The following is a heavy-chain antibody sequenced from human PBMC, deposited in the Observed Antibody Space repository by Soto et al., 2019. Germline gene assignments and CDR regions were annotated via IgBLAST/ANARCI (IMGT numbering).Heavy chain of an antibody. D-gene: IGHD1-26*01. CDR3: ASGMVGATTYGMDV. CDR1: GFTFDDYG. V-gene: IGHV3-20*04. J-gene: IGHJ6*02. CDR2: INWYGGST. Sequence: EVQLVESGGGVVRPGGSLRLSCAASGFTFDDYGMSWVRQAPGKGLEWVSGINWYGGSTGYTDCVKGRFTISRDNAKNSQYLQMNSLRAEDTALYYCASGMVGATTYGMDVWGQGTTVTVSS.